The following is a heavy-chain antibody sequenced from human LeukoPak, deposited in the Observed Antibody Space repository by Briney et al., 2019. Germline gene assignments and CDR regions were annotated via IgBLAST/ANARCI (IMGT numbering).Heavy chain of an antibody. CDR3: ARGTCSSTSCYLSWSGYYGMDV. D-gene: IGHD2-2*01. J-gene: IGHJ6*02. V-gene: IGHV3-30*04. CDR2: ISYDGRNK. CDR1: GFTFSSYA. Sequence: GGSLRLSCAASGFTFSSYAMHWVRQAPGKGLEWVAVISYDGRNKYYADSVKGRFTISRDNSKNTLYLQMNSLRAEDTAVYYCARGTCSSTSCYLSWSGYYGMDVWGQGTTVTVSS.